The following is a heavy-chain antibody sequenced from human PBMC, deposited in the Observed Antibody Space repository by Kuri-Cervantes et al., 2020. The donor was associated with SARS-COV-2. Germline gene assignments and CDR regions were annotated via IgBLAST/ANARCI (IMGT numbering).Heavy chain of an antibody. V-gene: IGHV1-69*06. CDR2: IIPISGTA. CDR1: GGTFSSYA. J-gene: IGHJ3*02. CDR3: ARDLQRGTFDI. D-gene: IGHD1-14*01. Sequence: SVKVSCKASGGTFSSYAISWVRQAPGQGLEWMGGIIPISGTANYAQKFQGRVTITADKSTSTAYMELSSLRSEDTAVYYCARDLQRGTFDIWAKGQWSPSPQ.